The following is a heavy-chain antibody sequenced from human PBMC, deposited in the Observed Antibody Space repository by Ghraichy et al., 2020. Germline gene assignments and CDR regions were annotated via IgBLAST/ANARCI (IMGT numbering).Heavy chain of an antibody. Sequence: SLNISCAASGFTFSSYGMHWVRQAPGKGLEWVAVIWYDGSNKYYADSVKGRFTISRDNSKNTLYLQMNSLRAEDTAVYYCARDAARYSSGWYSDYWGQGTLVTVSS. D-gene: IGHD6-19*01. V-gene: IGHV3-33*01. J-gene: IGHJ4*02. CDR1: GFTFSSYG. CDR3: ARDAARYSSGWYSDY. CDR2: IWYDGSNK.